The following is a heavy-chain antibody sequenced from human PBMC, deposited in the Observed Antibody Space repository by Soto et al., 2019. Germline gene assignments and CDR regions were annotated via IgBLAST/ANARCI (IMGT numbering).Heavy chain of an antibody. CDR3: ASPNPYCSSTSCYFDY. Sequence: SETLSLTCTVSGGSISGGGYYWSWIRQHPGKGLEWIGYIYYSGSTYYNPSLKSRVTISVDTSKNQFSLKLSSVTAADTAVYYCASPNPYCSSTSCYFDYWGQGTLVTVSS. V-gene: IGHV4-31*03. CDR2: IYYSGST. D-gene: IGHD2-2*01. CDR1: GGSISGGGYY. J-gene: IGHJ4*02.